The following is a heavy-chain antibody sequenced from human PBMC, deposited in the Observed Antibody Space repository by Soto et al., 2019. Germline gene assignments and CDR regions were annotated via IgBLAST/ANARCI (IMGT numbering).Heavy chain of an antibody. D-gene: IGHD6-25*01. Sequence: PSETLSLTCTVSGGSLSSYYWTWIRQSPGKGLEWIGYVYFSGNTNYNPSLKSRVAISIDTSKNQFSLMLASVTAADTAFYYCGSVRPSGYVLSWGQGTLVTVSS. V-gene: IGHV4-59*01. CDR3: GSVRPSGYVLS. CDR2: VYFSGNT. CDR1: GGSLSSYY. J-gene: IGHJ5*02.